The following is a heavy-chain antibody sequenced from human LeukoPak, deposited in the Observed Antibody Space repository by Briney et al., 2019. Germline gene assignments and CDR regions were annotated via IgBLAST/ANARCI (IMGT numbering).Heavy chain of an antibody. CDR3: ARHNLVYDILTGYLTYFDY. CDR2: IYYSGNT. J-gene: IGHJ4*02. Sequence: SETLSLTCTVSGGSISSSSYYWGWIRQPPGKGLEWIGSIYYSGNTYYNPSLKSRVTISVDTSKNQFSLKLSSVTAADTAVYYCARHNLVYDILTGYLTYFDYWGQGTLVTVSS. V-gene: IGHV4-39*01. D-gene: IGHD3-9*01. CDR1: GGSISSSSYY.